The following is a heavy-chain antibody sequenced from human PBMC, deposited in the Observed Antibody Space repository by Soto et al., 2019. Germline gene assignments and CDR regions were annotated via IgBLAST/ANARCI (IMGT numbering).Heavy chain of an antibody. D-gene: IGHD5-18*01. V-gene: IGHV4-61*01. J-gene: IGHJ6*02. CDR1: GDYISSGYH. CDR3: ARKAGYSYGFDYYYYGMDV. CDR2: IYYSGST. Sequence: SETQSLTCAVSGDYISSGYHWAWIRQPPGKGLEWIGYIYYSGSTNYNPSLKSRVTISVDTSKNQFSLKLSSVTAADTAVYYCARKAGYSYGFDYYYYGMDVWGQGTTVTVSS.